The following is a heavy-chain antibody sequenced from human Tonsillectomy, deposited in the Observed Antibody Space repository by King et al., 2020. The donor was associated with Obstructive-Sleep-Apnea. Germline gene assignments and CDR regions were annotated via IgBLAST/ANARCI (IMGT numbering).Heavy chain of an antibody. J-gene: IGHJ3*02. Sequence: QLQESGPGLVKPSQTLSLTCTVSGGSISSGGYYWSWIRQHPGKGLEWIGYIYYSGSTYYNPSLKSRVTISVDTSKNQFSLELSSVTAADTAVYYCARQNDRITMVRGGAFDIWGQGTMVTVSS. CDR1: GGSISSGGYY. V-gene: IGHV4-31*03. CDR2: IYYSGST. D-gene: IGHD3-10*01. CDR3: ARQNDRITMVRGGAFDI.